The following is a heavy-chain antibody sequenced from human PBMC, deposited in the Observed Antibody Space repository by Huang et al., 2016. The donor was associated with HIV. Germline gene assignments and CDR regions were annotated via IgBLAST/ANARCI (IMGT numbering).Heavy chain of an antibody. CDR3: AKGGGASPRLHAFDV. CDR1: GFTFSTYA. Sequence: EVQLSESGGGLVQPGGSLRLSCGDSGFTFSTYAMSWVRQAPGKGWEWVSGISGSGGGTYCADSVKGRFTISRDNSNNTLYLQMNSLRVEDTAVYYCAKGGGASPRLHAFDVWGQGTMVTVSS. V-gene: IGHV3-23*01. D-gene: IGHD5-18*01. J-gene: IGHJ3*01. CDR2: ISGSGGGT.